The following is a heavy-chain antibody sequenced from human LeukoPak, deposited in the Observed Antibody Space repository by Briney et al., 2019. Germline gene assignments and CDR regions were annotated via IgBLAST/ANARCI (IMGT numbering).Heavy chain of an antibody. CDR2: ISYDGRNK. CDR1: GFTFSNYA. Sequence: GGSLRLSCAASGFTFSNYAMHWVRQAPGKGLEWMSVISYDGRNKYFADSVKGRFTLSRDNSKNTLYLQMNSLRAEDTAVYYCARDLIVGATVFHYWGQGTLVTVSS. J-gene: IGHJ4*02. CDR3: ARDLIVGATVFHY. D-gene: IGHD1-26*01. V-gene: IGHV3-30*04.